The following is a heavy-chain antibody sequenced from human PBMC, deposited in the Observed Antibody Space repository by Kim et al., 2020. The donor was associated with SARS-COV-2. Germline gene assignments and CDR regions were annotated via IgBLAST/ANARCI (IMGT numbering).Heavy chain of an antibody. CDR1: GGSFSGYY. CDR2: INHSGST. Sequence: SETLSLTCAVYGGSFSGYYWSWIRQPPGKGLEWIGEINHSGSTNYNPSLKSRVTISVDTSKNQFSLKLSSVTAADTAVYYCARGLSRDWFDPWGQGTLVTVSS. J-gene: IGHJ5*02. V-gene: IGHV4-34*01. CDR3: ARGLSRDWFDP.